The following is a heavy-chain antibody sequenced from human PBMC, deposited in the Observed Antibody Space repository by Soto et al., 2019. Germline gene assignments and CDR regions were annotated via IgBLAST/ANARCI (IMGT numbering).Heavy chain of an antibody. Sequence: SETLSLTCAVSGGSVSSRDYYWSWVGQSPGKGLERIGYIYFSGSTYYNPSLKSRISMSVDTSKNQLSPRLSSVTAADTAVYYCARDPMPDHYYYGMDVWSQGTTVT. J-gene: IGHJ6*02. D-gene: IGHD2-2*01. V-gene: IGHV4-30-4*01. CDR1: GGSVSSRDYY. CDR2: IYFSGST. CDR3: ARDPMPDHYYYGMDV.